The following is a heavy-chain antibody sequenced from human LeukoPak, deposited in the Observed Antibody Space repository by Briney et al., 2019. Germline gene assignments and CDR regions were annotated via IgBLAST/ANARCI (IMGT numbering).Heavy chain of an antibody. CDR2: IWYDGSNK. V-gene: IGHV3-33*01. J-gene: IGHJ4*02. D-gene: IGHD6-13*01. CDR1: GFTFSTYG. Sequence: PGGSLRLSCAASGFTFSTYGMHWVRQAPGKGLEWVAVIWYDGSNKYYAGSVKGRFTISRDNSKNTLYLQMNSLRAEDTAVYYCARARGSSSWYGVDYWGQGTLVTVSS. CDR3: ARARGSSSWYGVDY.